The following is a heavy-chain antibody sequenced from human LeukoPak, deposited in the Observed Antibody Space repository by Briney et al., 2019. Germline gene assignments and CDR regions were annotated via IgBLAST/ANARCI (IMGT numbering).Heavy chain of an antibody. CDR2: INHSGST. J-gene: IGHJ4*02. Sequence: SETLSLTCTVSGGSISSYYWSWIRQPPGKGLEWIGEINHSGSTNYNPSLKSRVSISVDTSKNQFSLKLSSVTAADTAVYYCARGPILYQWGQGTLVTVSS. CDR1: GGSISSYY. D-gene: IGHD2-8*01. CDR3: ARGPILYQ. V-gene: IGHV4-34*01.